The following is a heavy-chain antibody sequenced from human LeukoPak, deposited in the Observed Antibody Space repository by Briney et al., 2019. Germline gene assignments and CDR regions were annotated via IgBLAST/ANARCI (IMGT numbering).Heavy chain of an antibody. V-gene: IGHV1-46*01. CDR3: ARDVNPTRYSSSWLFDY. CDR1: GYTFTSYY. D-gene: IGHD6-13*01. CDR2: INPSGGST. J-gene: IGHJ4*02. Sequence: ASVKVSCKASGYTFTSYYMHWVRQAPGQGLEWMGIINPSGGSTSYAQKFQGRVTMTRDTSTSTVYMELSSLRSEDTAVYYCARDVNPTRYSSSWLFDYWGQGTPVTVSS.